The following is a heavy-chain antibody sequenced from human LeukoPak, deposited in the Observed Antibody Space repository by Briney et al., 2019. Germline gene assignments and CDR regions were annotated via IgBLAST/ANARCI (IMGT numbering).Heavy chain of an antibody. J-gene: IGHJ4*02. V-gene: IGHV1-8*01. D-gene: IGHD4-17*01. CDR1: GYTFTSYD. CDR3: ARGLSSPDYGDYVEQDY. CDR2: MNPNSGNT. Sequence: ASVKVSCKASGYTFTSYDINWVRQATGQGLEWMGWMNPNSGNTGYAQKFQGRATMTRNTSISTAYMELSSLRSEDTAVYYCARGLSSPDYGDYVEQDYWGQGTLVTVSS.